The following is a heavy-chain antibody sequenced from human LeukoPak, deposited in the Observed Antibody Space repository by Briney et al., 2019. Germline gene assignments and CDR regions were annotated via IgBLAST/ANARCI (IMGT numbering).Heavy chain of an antibody. V-gene: IGHV3-23*01. CDR3: AKAGYQLL. D-gene: IGHD2-2*01. Sequence: GGSLRLSCAASGFTFSSYGMYWVRQAPGKGLEWASAIGGRGDTYYADSVKGRFTISRDNSKNTVYLQMNSLRAEDTAIYYCAKAGYQLLWGQGTLVTVSS. J-gene: IGHJ4*02. CDR1: GFTFSSYG. CDR2: IGGRGDT.